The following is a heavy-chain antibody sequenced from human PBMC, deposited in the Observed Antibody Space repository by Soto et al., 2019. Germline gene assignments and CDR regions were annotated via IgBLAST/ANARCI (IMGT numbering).Heavy chain of an antibody. CDR2: IYYSGST. CDR3: ARRRYDFWSGYLDY. V-gene: IGHV4-59*01. Sequence: SETLSLTCTVSGGSISSYYWSWIRQPPGKGLEWIGYIYYSGSTNYNPSLKSRVTISVDTSKNQFSLKLSSVTAADTAVYYCARRRYDFWSGYLDYWGQGTLVTVSS. J-gene: IGHJ4*02. D-gene: IGHD3-3*01. CDR1: GGSISSYY.